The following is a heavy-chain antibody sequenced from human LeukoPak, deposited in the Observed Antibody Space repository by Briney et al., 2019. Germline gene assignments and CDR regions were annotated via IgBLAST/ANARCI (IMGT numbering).Heavy chain of an antibody. CDR2: ISQSGTDT. CDR3: VKGGWFDD. CDR1: GFTFSEYD. D-gene: IGHD6-19*01. Sequence: PGGSLRLTCAASGFTFSEYDMNWARQAPGTGPEWVAAISQSGTDTHYGDSVKGRFTISRDNSKNTLYLQMDTLRVEDTAVYYCVKGGWFDDWGQGTLVTVSS. V-gene: IGHV3-23*05. J-gene: IGHJ4*02.